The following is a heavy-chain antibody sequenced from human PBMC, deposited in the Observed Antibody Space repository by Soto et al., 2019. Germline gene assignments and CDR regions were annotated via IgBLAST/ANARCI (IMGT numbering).Heavy chain of an antibody. D-gene: IGHD3-22*01. CDR2: IYYTGTT. CDR3: ARLGDYYQAFDY. CDR1: GVSINSYY. Sequence: SDTLSLTFTLSGVSINSYYWSWILQPPGKGLEWIGYIYYTGTTNYFPSLKSRATISVDTSRNQFTLNLTSVTAADTAVYYCARLGDYYQAFDYWGQGALVTVS. V-gene: IGHV4-59*08. J-gene: IGHJ4*02.